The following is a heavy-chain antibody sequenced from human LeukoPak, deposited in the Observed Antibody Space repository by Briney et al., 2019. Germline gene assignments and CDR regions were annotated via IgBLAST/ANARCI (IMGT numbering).Heavy chain of an antibody. CDR1: GFTLTSHY. J-gene: IGHJ4*02. CDR2: ITLNGYT. V-gene: IGHV1-46*01. D-gene: IGHD3-10*01. Sequence: ASVKVSCVASGFTLTSHYMHWVRQAPGQGLEWMGMITLNGYTNYAQKFQGRVAMTRDTSTSTVYMELSSLRSEDTAVYFCARALAGSYKYYFDSWGQGTLVTVSS. CDR3: ARALAGSYKYYFDS.